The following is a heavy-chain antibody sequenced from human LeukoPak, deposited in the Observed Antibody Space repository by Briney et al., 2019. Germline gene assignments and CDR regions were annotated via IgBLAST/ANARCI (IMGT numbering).Heavy chain of an antibody. CDR2: ISYDGSNK. V-gene: IGHV3-30*04. J-gene: IGHJ4*02. Sequence: GGSLRLSCAASGLTFSSYAMHWVRQAPGKGLEWVAVISYDGSNKYYADSVKGRFTISRDNSKNTLYLQMNSLRAEDTAVYYCACSGSIDYWGQGTLVTVSS. CDR1: GLTFSSYA. D-gene: IGHD3-10*02. CDR3: ACSGSIDY.